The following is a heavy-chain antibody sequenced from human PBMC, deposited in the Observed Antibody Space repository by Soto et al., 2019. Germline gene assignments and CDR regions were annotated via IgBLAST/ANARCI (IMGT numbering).Heavy chain of an antibody. CDR1: GYTFTGYY. CDR3: ARAVLADYYYYYGMDV. Sequence: ASVQVSCKASGYTFTGYYMHWVRQAPGQGLEWMGWINPNSGGTNYAQKFQGWVTMTRDTSISTAYMELSRLRSDDTAVYYCARAVLADYYYYYGMDVWGQGTTVTVSS. CDR2: INPNSGGT. D-gene: IGHD2-15*01. V-gene: IGHV1-2*04. J-gene: IGHJ6*02.